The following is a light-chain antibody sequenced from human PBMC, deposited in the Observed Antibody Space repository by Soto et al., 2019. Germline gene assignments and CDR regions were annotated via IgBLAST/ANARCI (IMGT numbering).Light chain of an antibody. J-gene: IGKJ2*02. V-gene: IGKV3-20*01. CDR2: DAS. CDR1: QSVSSSY. Sequence: EIVLTQSPGTLSLSPGERATLSCRASQSVSSSYLAWYQQKPGQAPRLLIYDASSRATGIPDRLSGSGSGTNFTLTIRRLQPEDFAVYYCQQYGSSPCTFGQGTKLEIK. CDR3: QQYGSSPCT.